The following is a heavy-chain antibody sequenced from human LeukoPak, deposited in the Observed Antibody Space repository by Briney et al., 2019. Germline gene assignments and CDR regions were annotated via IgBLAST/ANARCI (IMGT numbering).Heavy chain of an antibody. CDR3: ARDVTYYGDYHNFDY. CDR1: GFTFSSYR. D-gene: IGHD4-17*01. J-gene: IGHJ4*02. Sequence: GGSLRLSCAASGFTFSSYRMSWVRQAPGKGLEWVANIKQDGSEKYYVDSVKGRFTISRDNAKNSLYLQMNSLRAEDTAVYYCARDVTYYGDYHNFDYWGQGTLVTVSS. CDR2: IKQDGSEK. V-gene: IGHV3-7*01.